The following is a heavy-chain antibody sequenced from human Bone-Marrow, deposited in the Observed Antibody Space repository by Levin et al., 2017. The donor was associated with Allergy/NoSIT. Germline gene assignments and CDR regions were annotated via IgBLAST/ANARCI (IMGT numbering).Heavy chain of an antibody. D-gene: IGHD6-19*01. Sequence: GGSLRLSCAASGLILSRYWMHWVRQAPGKGLEWVSRIDSDGSTTNYADSVKGRFTISRDNAKNTLFLQMNSLRAEDTSVYYCARRISAGAAVAGDAYGMDVWGQGTKVTVSS. V-gene: IGHV3-74*01. CDR2: IDSDGSTT. CDR1: GLILSRYW. CDR3: ARRISAGAAVAGDAYGMDV. J-gene: IGHJ6*02.